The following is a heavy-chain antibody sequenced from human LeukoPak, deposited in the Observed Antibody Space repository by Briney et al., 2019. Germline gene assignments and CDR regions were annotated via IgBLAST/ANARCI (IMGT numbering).Heavy chain of an antibody. D-gene: IGHD3-10*01. CDR3: TRASLLAAPFTDH. J-gene: IGHJ4*02. V-gene: IGHV1-18*01. CDR1: GYTFTSYG. Sequence: ASVKVSCKASGYTFTSYGISWVRQAPGQGLEWMGWISDYSGNPNYAQKFQGRVTMTADTFTSTAYMELRSLRSDDTAVYFCTRASLLAAPFTDHWGQGTLVTVSS. CDR2: ISDYSGNP.